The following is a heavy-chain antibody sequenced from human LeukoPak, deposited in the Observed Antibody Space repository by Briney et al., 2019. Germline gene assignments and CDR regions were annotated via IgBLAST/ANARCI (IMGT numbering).Heavy chain of an antibody. V-gene: IGHV3-30-3*01. D-gene: IGHD3-10*01. CDR1: GITFSSYA. Sequence: GRSLRLSCAASGITFSSYAMHWVRQAPGKGLEWTAVISYDGSNKYYADSVKGRFTVSRDNSKKTLYLQMNSLRAEDTAVYYCARDRAQTAFWFGERGDGFDIWGQGTMVTVSS. CDR2: ISYDGSNK. J-gene: IGHJ3*02. CDR3: ARDRAQTAFWFGERGDGFDI.